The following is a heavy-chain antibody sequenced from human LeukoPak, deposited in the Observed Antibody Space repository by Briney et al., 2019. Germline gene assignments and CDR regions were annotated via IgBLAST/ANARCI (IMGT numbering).Heavy chain of an antibody. Sequence: ASVKVSCKASGYTFTSYDINWVRQATGQGLEWMGWMNPNSGNTSYAQKFQGRVTMTRNTSISTAYMELSSLRSEDTAVYYCARTITNAFDIWGQGTMVTVSS. V-gene: IGHV1-8*01. J-gene: IGHJ3*02. CDR3: ARTITNAFDI. D-gene: IGHD1-20*01. CDR1: GYTFTSYD. CDR2: MNPNSGNT.